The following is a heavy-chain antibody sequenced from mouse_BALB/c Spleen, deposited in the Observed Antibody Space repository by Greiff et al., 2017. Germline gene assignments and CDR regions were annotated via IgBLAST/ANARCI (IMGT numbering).Heavy chain of an antibody. J-gene: IGHJ2*01. CDR2: ISNGGGST. CDR3: ARHGAEDYFDY. CDR1: GFTFSSYT. Sequence: EVMLVESGGGLVQPGGSLKLSCAASGFTFSSYTMSWVRQTPEKRLEWVAYISNGGGSTYYPDTVKGRFTISRDNAKNTLYLQMSSLKSEDTAMYYCARHGAEDYFDYWGQGTTLTVSS. D-gene: IGHD3-3*01. V-gene: IGHV5-12-2*01.